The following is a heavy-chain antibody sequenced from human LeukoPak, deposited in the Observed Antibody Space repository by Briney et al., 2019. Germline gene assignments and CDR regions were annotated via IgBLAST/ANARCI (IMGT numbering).Heavy chain of an antibody. CDR1: GFTFSSYD. CDR2: IGTAGDT. CDR3: AKDKACSGGSCSRWRAYYYYYGMDV. J-gene: IGHJ6*02. V-gene: IGHV3-13*01. Sequence: PGGSLRLSCAASGFTFSSYDMHWVRQATGKSLEWVSAIGTAGDTYYPGSVKGRFTISRENAKNSLYLQMNSLRTEDTALYYCAKDKACSGGSCSRWRAYYYYYGMDVWGQGTTVTVSS. D-gene: IGHD2-15*01.